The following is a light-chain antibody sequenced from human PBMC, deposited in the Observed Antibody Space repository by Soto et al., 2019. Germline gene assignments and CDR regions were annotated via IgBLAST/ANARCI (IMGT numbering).Light chain of an antibody. Sequence: IVLTQSPATLSLSPGERATLSCRASQSVINYLAWYQQKPGQAPRLLIYGASSRATGIPDRFSGSGSGTDFTLTISRLEPEDFAVYHCQQYGRSPLTFGGGTKVDIK. CDR1: QSVINY. CDR3: QQYGRSPLT. V-gene: IGKV3-20*01. J-gene: IGKJ4*01. CDR2: GAS.